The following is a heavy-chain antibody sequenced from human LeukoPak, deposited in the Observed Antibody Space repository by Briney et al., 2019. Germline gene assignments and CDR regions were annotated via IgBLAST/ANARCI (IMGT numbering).Heavy chain of an antibody. CDR1: GFTFSSYE. V-gene: IGHV3-48*03. D-gene: IGHD3-10*01. CDR3: ARYGRHQILRYNWFDP. CDR2: MSSSGTTI. Sequence: GGSLRLSCAASGFTFSSYEMNWVRQAPGKGLEWVSYMSSSGTTIYYADSVKGRFTISRDNAKNSLYLQMNNLRAEDTAVYYCARYGRHQILRYNWFDPWGQGTLVTVSS. J-gene: IGHJ5*02.